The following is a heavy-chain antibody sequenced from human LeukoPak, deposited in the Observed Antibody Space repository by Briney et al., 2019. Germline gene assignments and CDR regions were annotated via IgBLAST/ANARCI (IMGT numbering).Heavy chain of an antibody. CDR3: ARDPGSYLTNSGWLNWFDP. J-gene: IGHJ5*02. D-gene: IGHD5-12*01. CDR2: INAGNGNT. CDR1: GYTFTTYA. V-gene: IGHV1-3*01. Sequence: GASVNVSCKASGYTFTTYAMHWVRQAPGQRLEWMGWINAGNGNTKYSQKFQTRVTITRDTSASTAYMELSSLRSEDTAVYYCARDPGSYLTNSGWLNWFDPWGQGSLVIVSS.